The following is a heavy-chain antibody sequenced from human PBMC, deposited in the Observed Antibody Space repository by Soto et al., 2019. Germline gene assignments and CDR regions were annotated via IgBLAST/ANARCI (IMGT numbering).Heavy chain of an antibody. V-gene: IGHV4-59*01. CDR1: GGSISSYY. J-gene: IGHJ6*03. Sequence: QVQLQESGPGLVKPSETLSLTCTVSGGSISSYYWSWIRQPPGKGLEWIGYIYYSGSTNYNPSLKSRVTISVDTSKNQFSLKLSSVTAADTAVYYCARSGYCSSTSCYARTHYYYYMDVWGKGTTVTVSS. D-gene: IGHD2-2*01. CDR3: ARSGYCSSTSCYARTHYYYYMDV. CDR2: IYYSGST.